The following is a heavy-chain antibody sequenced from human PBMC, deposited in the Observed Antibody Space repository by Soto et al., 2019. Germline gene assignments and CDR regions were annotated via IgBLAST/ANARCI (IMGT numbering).Heavy chain of an antibody. J-gene: IGHJ4*02. D-gene: IGHD2-21*01. CDR1: GFSVGGNY. Sequence: EERLVQSGGGLVQPGGSLRLSCAASGFSVGGNYMSWVRQAPGKGLELVSLIYSGGNPFYAGSMKGRFTLSRDNSNNMFYLQMASLRAEDTAVYYCARGPNSDCWGQGTLVIVS. CDR3: ARGPNSDC. V-gene: IGHV3-53*01. CDR2: IYSGGNP.